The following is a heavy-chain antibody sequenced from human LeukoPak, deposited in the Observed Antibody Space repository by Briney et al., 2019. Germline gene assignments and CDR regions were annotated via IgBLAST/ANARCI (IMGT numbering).Heavy chain of an antibody. CDR2: INPNSGGA. CDR1: GYTFTNYG. CDR3: ARVRYNHYYYMDV. V-gene: IGHV1-2*02. J-gene: IGHJ6*03. Sequence: GASVKVSCKASGYTFTNYGVSWVRQAPGQGLEWMGWINPNSGGANYAQKFQGRVTMTRDTSISTAYMELSRLRSDDTAVYYCARVRYNHYYYMDVWGKGTTVTVSS.